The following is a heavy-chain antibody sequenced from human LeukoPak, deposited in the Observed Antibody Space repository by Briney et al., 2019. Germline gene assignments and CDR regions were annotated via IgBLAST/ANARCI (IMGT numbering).Heavy chain of an antibody. V-gene: IGHV3-64*01. CDR1: GFTFSSYA. CDR2: ISSNGGST. CDR3: ARGPNIVVVTAMDY. D-gene: IGHD2-21*02. Sequence: GGSLRLSCAASGFTFSSYAMHWVRQAPGKGLEYVSAISSNGGSTYYANSVKGRFTISRDNSKNTLYLQMGSLRAEDMAVYYCARGPNIVVVTAMDYWGQGTLVTVSS. J-gene: IGHJ4*02.